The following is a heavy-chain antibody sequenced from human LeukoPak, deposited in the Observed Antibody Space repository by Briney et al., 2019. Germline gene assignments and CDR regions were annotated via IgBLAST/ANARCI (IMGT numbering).Heavy chain of an antibody. Sequence: SETLSLTCTVSGGSISTSNYYWGWIRQPPGKGLEWIGNIFYSGSTYYSPSLRSRVTISLDTSRNQFSLKLNSVTAADTAVYYCARIIPWGYGGNPLGDFDYWGQGTLVTVSS. CDR2: IFYSGST. D-gene: IGHD4-23*01. CDR3: ARIIPWGYGGNPLGDFDY. V-gene: IGHV4-39*07. CDR1: GGSISTSNYY. J-gene: IGHJ4*02.